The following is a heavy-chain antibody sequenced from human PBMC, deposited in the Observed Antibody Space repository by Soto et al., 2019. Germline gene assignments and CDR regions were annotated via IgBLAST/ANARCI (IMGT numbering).Heavy chain of an antibody. Sequence: GGSLRLSCVASGFTLRTSGMHWVRQAPSKGLEWVAVISHDGSNQFYAESVKGRFTISRDNSKNMLYLQMNSLRADDSAVYFCAKDSSPAFDYWGQGTVVTVSS. CDR3: AKDSSPAFDY. CDR1: GFTLRTSG. V-gene: IGHV3-30*18. J-gene: IGHJ4*02. CDR2: ISHDGSNQ.